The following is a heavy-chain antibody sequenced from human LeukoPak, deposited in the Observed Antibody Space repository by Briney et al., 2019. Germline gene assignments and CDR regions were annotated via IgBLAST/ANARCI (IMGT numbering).Heavy chain of an antibody. CDR1: GYSFTSYW. CDR2: IYPGDSDT. Sequence: GESLKISCKGSGYSFTSYWIGWVRQMPGKGLEWMGIIYPGDSDTRYSPSFQGQVTISADKSISTAYLQWSSLKASDTAMYYCASGYSGYPYYYYMDVWGKGTTVTVSS. D-gene: IGHD5-12*01. J-gene: IGHJ6*03. CDR3: ASGYSGYPYYYYMDV. V-gene: IGHV5-51*01.